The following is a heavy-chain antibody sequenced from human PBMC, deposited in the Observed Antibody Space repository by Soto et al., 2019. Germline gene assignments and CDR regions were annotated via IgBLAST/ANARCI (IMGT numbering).Heavy chain of an antibody. CDR1: GGSISSSSYY. CDR2: IYYSGST. V-gene: IGHV4-39*01. D-gene: IGHD2-21*02. CDR3: ARHASYCGGDCYSEYNWFDP. J-gene: IGHJ5*02. Sequence: SETLPLTCTVSGGSISSSSYYWGWIRQPPGKGLEWIGSIYYSGSTYYNPSLKSRVTISVDTSKNQFSLKLSSVTAADTAVYYCARHASYCGGDCYSEYNWFDPWGQGTLVTVSS.